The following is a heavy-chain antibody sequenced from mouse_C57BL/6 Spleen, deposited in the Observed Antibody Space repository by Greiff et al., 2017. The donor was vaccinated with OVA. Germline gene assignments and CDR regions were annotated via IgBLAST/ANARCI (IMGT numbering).Heavy chain of an antibody. J-gene: IGHJ3*01. D-gene: IGHD1-1*01. CDR3: ARETYYYGSSFAY. CDR1: GYTFTDYN. Sequence: EVHLVESGPELVKPGASVKMSCKASGYTFTDYNMHWVKQSHGKSLEWIGYINPNNGGTSYNQKFKGKATLTVNKSSSTAYMELRSLTSEDSAVYYCARETYYYGSSFAYWGQGTLVTVSA. V-gene: IGHV1-22*01. CDR2: INPNNGGT.